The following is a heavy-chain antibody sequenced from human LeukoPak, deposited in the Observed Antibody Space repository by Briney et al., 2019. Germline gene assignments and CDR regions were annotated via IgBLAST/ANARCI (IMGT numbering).Heavy chain of an antibody. CDR3: ARGEDFERYYLAY. J-gene: IGHJ4*02. CDR1: GGSISIYY. V-gene: IGHV4-59*01. D-gene: IGHD3-9*01. Sequence: SETLSLTCSVSGGSISIYYWTWIRQIPGKGLEWVGYIYYTGTTNYNPLFESRATISVDTSKNQFSLKLTSVTAADTAVYFCARGEDFERYYLAYWGQGTLVTVSS. CDR2: IYYTGTT.